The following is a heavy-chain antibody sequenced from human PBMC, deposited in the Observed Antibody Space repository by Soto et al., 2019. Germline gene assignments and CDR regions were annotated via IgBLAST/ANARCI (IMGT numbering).Heavy chain of an antibody. CDR3: VKGEYYYDSSGYYPFYY. D-gene: IGHD3-22*01. Sequence: GGSLRLSCSASGFTFSSYAMHWVRQAPGKGLEYVSSISTNGGSTHYADSVKGRFTISRDNSKNTQYLQMSSLRAYDTAVYYFVKGEYYYDSSGYYPFYYRGQGT. J-gene: IGHJ4*02. CDR2: ISTNGGST. CDR1: GFTFSSYA. V-gene: IGHV3-64D*06.